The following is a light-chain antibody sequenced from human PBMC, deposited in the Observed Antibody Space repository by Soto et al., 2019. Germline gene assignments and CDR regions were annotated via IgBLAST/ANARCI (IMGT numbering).Light chain of an antibody. CDR3: QYYNNWLAT. Sequence: EVVMTQSPATLSVSPGGKVSLSCRANQTISNMLAWYQQKPGQAPRLLIYAASTRATGVSARFSGSGSGTEFTLTISSLQSEDFTIYYCQYYNNWLATFGGGTKVDI. CDR1: QTISNM. CDR2: AAS. V-gene: IGKV3-15*01. J-gene: IGKJ4*01.